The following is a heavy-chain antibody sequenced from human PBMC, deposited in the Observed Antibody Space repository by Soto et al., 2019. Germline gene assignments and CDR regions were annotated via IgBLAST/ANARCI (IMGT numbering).Heavy chain of an antibody. J-gene: IGHJ6*02. CDR2: ISSSGGST. Sequence: GGSLRLSCAASGFTFSSYWVHWVRQAPGKGLEWVSGISSSGGSTSYADSVKGRFTISRDSSKNTLFLEMSSLRVEDTAVYYCARDKGFPGMDVWGQGTTVTVSS. CDR1: GFTFSSYW. CDR3: ARDKGFPGMDV. V-gene: IGHV3-23*01.